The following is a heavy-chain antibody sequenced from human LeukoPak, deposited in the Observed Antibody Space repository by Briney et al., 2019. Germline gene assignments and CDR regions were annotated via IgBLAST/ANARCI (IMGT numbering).Heavy chain of an antibody. V-gene: IGHV4-59*08. J-gene: IGHJ4*02. CDR3: ARRSENDYGPFDY. Sequence: SETLSLTCTVSSVSISGYYWSWIRQPPGKGLEWIGYIHYSGSTKYNPSLNSRVTIPVDTSKNQFSLKLRSVTAADTALYYCARRSENDYGPFDYWGQGTLVTVSS. D-gene: IGHD4-17*01. CDR2: IHYSGST. CDR1: SVSISGYY.